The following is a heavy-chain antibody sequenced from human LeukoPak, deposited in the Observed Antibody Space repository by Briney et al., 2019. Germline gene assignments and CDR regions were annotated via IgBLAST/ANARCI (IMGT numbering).Heavy chain of an antibody. CDR1: GGTFSSYA. J-gene: IGHJ4*02. V-gene: IGHV1-69*13. CDR2: IIPIFGTA. D-gene: IGHD2-2*01. CDR3: ARDRLRGCSSTSCYPPFDY. Sequence: SVKVSCKASGGTFSSYAISWVRQAPGQGLEWMGGIIPIFGTANYAQKFQGRVTITADESTSTAYMELSSLRSEDTAVYYCARDRLRGCSSTSCYPPFDYWGQGTLVTVSS.